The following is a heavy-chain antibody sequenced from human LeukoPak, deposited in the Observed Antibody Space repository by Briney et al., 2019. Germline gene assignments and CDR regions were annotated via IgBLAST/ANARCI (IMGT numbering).Heavy chain of an antibody. CDR1: GGSISSYY. V-gene: IGHV4-59*01. CDR2: IYYSGST. D-gene: IGHD3-10*01. J-gene: IGHJ4*02. Sequence: PSETLSLTCTVSGGSISSYYWSWIRQPPGKGLEWIGYIYYSGSTNYNPSLKSRVTISVDTSKNQFSLKLGSVTAADTAVYYCARAIPWFGEPHYDYWGQGTLVTVSS. CDR3: ARAIPWFGEPHYDY.